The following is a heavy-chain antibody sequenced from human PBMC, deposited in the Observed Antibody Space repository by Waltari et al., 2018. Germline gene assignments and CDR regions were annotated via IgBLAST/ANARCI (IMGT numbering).Heavy chain of an antibody. J-gene: IGHJ6*03. D-gene: IGHD1-26*01. CDR3: ARLVRVKARGRYYYMDV. V-gene: IGHV4-59*01. Sequence: QVQLQESGPGLVKPSETLSLTCTVSGGSISSYYWSWIRQPPGKGLEWIGYIYYSGSTNYNPSLKSRVTISVDTSKNQFSLKLSSVTAADTAVYYCARLVRVKARGRYYYMDVWGKGTTVTVSS. CDR2: IYYSGST. CDR1: GGSISSYY.